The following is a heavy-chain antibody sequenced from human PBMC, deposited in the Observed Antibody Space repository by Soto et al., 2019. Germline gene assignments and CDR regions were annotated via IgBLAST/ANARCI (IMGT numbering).Heavy chain of an antibody. V-gene: IGHV4-31*03. D-gene: IGHD3-10*01. Sequence: QVQLQESGPGLVQPSQTLSLTCTVSGGSISSCGYYWSWIRQHPGPGLDWIGHISYSGSTYYNTSLKSRFTRSVDTSSHKFSLIVNSVTAADTAVYYCASGVLHWGQGTLVTVSS. CDR2: ISYSGST. CDR3: ASGVLH. J-gene: IGHJ4*01. CDR1: GGSISSCGYY.